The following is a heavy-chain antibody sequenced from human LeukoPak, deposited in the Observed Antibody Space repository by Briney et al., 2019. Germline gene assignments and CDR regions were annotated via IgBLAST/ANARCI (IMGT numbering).Heavy chain of an antibody. Sequence: SETLSLTCTVSGGSISSSSYYWGWIRQPPGKGLEWIGYIYYSGSTNYNPSLKSRVTISVDTSKNQFSLKLSSVTAADTAVYYCARVSGGTYPDYWGQGTLVTVSP. CDR2: IYYSGST. D-gene: IGHD1-26*01. CDR3: ARVSGGTYPDY. CDR1: GGSISSSSYY. J-gene: IGHJ4*02. V-gene: IGHV4-61*05.